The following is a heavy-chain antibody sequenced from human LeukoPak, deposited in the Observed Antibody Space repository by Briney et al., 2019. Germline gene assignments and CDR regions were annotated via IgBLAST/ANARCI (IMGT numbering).Heavy chain of an antibody. D-gene: IGHD3-10*01. Sequence: PGGSLRLSCEASGFTFNTYSMNWARQAPGKGLEWVSSIDSSGGYMFYADSVKGRFTISRDNSKNTLYLQMNSLRAEDTAVYYCAKDPGAHYYGSGSYRRGSYFDYWGQGTLVTVSS. CDR2: IDSSGGYM. J-gene: IGHJ4*02. CDR3: AKDPGAHYYGSGSYRRGSYFDY. CDR1: GFTFNTYS. V-gene: IGHV3-21*01.